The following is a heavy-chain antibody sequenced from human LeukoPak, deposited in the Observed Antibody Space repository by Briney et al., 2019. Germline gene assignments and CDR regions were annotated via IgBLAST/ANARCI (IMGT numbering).Heavy chain of an antibody. J-gene: IGHJ5*02. D-gene: IGHD3-10*01. CDR1: GYTLTELS. V-gene: IGHV1-24*01. Sequence: GASVKVSCKVSGYTLTELSMHWVRQAPGKGLEWMGGFDPEDGETIYAQKFQGRVTMTEDTSTDTAYMELSSLRSEDTAVYYCATVKMVRGVIIGWFDPWGQGTLVTVSS. CDR3: ATVKMVRGVIIGWFDP. CDR2: FDPEDGET.